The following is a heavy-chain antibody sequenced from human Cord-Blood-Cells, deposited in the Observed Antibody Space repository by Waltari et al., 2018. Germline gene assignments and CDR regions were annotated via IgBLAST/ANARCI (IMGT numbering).Heavy chain of an antibody. J-gene: IGHJ6*02. CDR1: GYTFTSYA. Sequence: QVQLVQSGAEVKKPGASVKVSCKASGYTFTSYAMHWVRQAPGQRLEWMGWINAGNGNTKYSQKFQGRVTITRDTSASTAYMELSSLRSEHTAVYYCASAIGAVATYYYYYGMDVWGRGTTVTVSS. D-gene: IGHD5-12*01. CDR3: ASAIGAVATYYYYYGMDV. V-gene: IGHV1-3*01. CDR2: INAGNGNT.